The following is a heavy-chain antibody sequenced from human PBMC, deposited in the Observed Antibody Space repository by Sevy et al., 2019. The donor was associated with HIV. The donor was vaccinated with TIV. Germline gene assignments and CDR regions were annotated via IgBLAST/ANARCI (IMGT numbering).Heavy chain of an antibody. V-gene: IGHV3-15*01. J-gene: IGHJ3*02. CDR3: TTVAQFTAFDI. Sequence: GGSLRLPCAASGFTFSNAWMSWVRQAPGKGLEWVGRIKSKTDGGTTDYAAPVKGRFTISREDSKNTLYLQMNSLKTEDTAVYYCTTVAQFTAFDIWGQGTMVTVSS. CDR2: IKSKTDGGTT. CDR1: GFTFSNAW.